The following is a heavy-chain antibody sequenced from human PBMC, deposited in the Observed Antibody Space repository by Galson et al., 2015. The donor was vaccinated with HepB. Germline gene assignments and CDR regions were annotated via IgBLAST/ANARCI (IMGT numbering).Heavy chain of an antibody. V-gene: IGHV5-51*01. J-gene: IGHJ4*02. CDR2: IYPGDSAT. CDR1: GYSFTSYW. CDR3: ARVRSEGPSSAWPFDL. D-gene: IGHD6-13*01. Sequence: QSGAEVTKPGESLKISCNGSGYSFTSYWIGWVRQMPGKGLEWMGLIYPGDSATRYSPSIEGQVSFSADESMTAAYLQWSSLKASDSAIYYCARVRSEGPSSAWPFDLCGQGTLVTVS.